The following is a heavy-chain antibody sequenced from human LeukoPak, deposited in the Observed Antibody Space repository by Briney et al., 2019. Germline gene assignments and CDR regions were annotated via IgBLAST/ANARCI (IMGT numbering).Heavy chain of an antibody. CDR1: GFTFSSYG. Sequence: GGSLRLSCAASGFTFSSYGMNWVRQAPGKGLEWVSSISSSSYIYYADSVKGRFTISRDNAKNSLYLQMNSLRAEDTAVYYCARSNPSGYSGYDYDGDYWGQGTLVTVSS. CDR2: ISSSSYI. D-gene: IGHD5-12*01. V-gene: IGHV3-21*01. J-gene: IGHJ4*02. CDR3: ARSNPSGYSGYDYDGDY.